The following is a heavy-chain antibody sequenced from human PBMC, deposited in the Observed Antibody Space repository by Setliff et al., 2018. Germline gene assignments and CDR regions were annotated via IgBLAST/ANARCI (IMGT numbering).Heavy chain of an antibody. CDR3: ARGIVVVPAALNV. D-gene: IGHD2-2*01. J-gene: IGHJ6*04. V-gene: IGHV3-66*02. CDR1: GFTVSSNY. CDR2: IYSGGST. Sequence: GGSLRLSCAVSGFTVSSNYMSWVRQAPGKGLEWVSVIYSGGSTYYTDSVKGRFTISRDNSKNTLYLQMNSLRAEDTAVYYCARGIVVVPAALNVWGKGTTVTVSS.